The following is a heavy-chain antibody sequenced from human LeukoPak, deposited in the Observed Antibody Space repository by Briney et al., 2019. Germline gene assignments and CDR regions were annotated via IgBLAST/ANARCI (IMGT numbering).Heavy chain of an antibody. CDR1: GYTFSGYY. CDR3: ARSGITTILNFDY. Sequence: ASVKVSCKASGYTFSGYYIHWVRQAPGQGLEWMGWINPNSGATNNAQKFQGRVTVNRDRSISTVYMDLNKLRSDDTAVYYCARSGITTILNFDYWGQGSLVTVSS. V-gene: IGHV1-2*02. D-gene: IGHD5-12*01. CDR2: INPNSGAT. J-gene: IGHJ4*02.